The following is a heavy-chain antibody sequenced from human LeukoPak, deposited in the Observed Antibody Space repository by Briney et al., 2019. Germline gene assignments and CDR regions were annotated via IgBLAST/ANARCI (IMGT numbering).Heavy chain of an antibody. CDR1: GFTLSSYA. V-gene: IGHV3-64D*08. CDR3: PLPTLGY. Sequence: GGSLRLSCSASGFTLSSYAMHWVRQAPGKGLQYVSGISTNGGRTYYADSVKDRFTISRDNSKNTLYLQMSSLRLEDTAVYYCPLPTLGYWGQGTLAAVSS. J-gene: IGHJ4*02. CDR2: ISTNGGRT.